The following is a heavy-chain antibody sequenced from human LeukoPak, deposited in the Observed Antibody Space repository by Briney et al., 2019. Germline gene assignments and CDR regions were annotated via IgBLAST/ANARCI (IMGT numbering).Heavy chain of an antibody. V-gene: IGHV1-18*01. D-gene: IGHD3-22*01. CDR3: ARAHYLYYYDSSGYYLLGAFDI. Sequence: ASVKVSCKASGYTFTSYGISWVRQAPGQGLEWMGWISAYNGNTNYAQKLQGRVTMTTDTSTSTACMELRSLRSDDTAVYYCARAHYLYYYDSSGYYLLGAFDIWGQGTMVTVSS. CDR1: GYTFTSYG. CDR2: ISAYNGNT. J-gene: IGHJ3*02.